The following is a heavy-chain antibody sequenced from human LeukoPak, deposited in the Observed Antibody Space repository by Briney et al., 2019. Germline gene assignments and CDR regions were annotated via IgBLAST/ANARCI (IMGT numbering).Heavy chain of an antibody. CDR1: GFTFSSHA. CDR2: ISYDGSNK. J-gene: IGHJ6*02. Sequence: GRSLRLSCAASGFTFSSHAMHWVRQAPGKGLEWVAVISYDGSNKYYADSVKGRFTISRDNSKNTLYLQMNSLRAEDTAVYYCARTEDTAMVKGFYGMDVWGQGTTVTVSS. D-gene: IGHD5-18*01. V-gene: IGHV3-30-3*01. CDR3: ARTEDTAMVKGFYGMDV.